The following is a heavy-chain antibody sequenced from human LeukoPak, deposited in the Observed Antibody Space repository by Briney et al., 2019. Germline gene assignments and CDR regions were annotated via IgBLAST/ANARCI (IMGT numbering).Heavy chain of an antibody. J-gene: IGHJ4*02. CDR1: GYTFTSDD. CDR2: MNPTSGNT. D-gene: IGHD3-22*01. V-gene: IGHV1-8*02. Sequence: ASVKVSCKASGYTFTSDDINWGRQATGQGLEWMGWMNPTSGNTGYAQKFQGRVTMTRNSSISTAYMELSSLSSEDTAVYYCARGLTMIVVVPGYWGQGTLVTVSS. CDR3: ARGLTMIVVVPGY.